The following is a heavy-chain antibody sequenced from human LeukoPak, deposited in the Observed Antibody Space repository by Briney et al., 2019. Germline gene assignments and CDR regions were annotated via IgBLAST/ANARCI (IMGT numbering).Heavy chain of an antibody. CDR3: ATLVIIMDAFDI. Sequence: GRSLRLSCAASGFTFSSYGMHWVRQAPGKGLEWVAVISYDGSNKYYADSVKGRFTISRDNSRNTLYLQMNSLRAEDTAVYYCATLVIIMDAFDIWGQGTMVTVSS. CDR2: ISYDGSNK. V-gene: IGHV3-30*03. J-gene: IGHJ3*02. CDR1: GFTFSSYG. D-gene: IGHD3-9*01.